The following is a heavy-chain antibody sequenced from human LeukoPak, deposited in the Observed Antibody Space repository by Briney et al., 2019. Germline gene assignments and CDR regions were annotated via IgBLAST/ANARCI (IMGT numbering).Heavy chain of an antibody. J-gene: IGHJ1*01. CDR2: ISGSGGST. CDR1: GFTFSSHA. V-gene: IGHV3-23*01. Sequence: WGSLRLSCAASGFTFSSHAMSWVRQAPGKGLEWVSAISGSGGSTYYADSVKGRFTISRDNSKNTLYLQMNSLRAEDTAVYYCAKASAMEYFQHWGQGTLVTVSS. CDR3: AKASAMEYFQH. D-gene: IGHD2-2*01.